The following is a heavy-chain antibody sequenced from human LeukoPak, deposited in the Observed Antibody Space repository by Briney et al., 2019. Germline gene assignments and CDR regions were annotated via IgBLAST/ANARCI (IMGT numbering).Heavy chain of an antibody. CDR2: ISYDGSNK. J-gene: IGHJ6*02. V-gene: IGHV3-30-3*01. D-gene: IGHD2-2*02. CDR3: ARDQIVVVPAAIQWYYYYGMDV. Sequence: PGGSLRLSCAASGFTFSSSWVHWVRQAPGKGLEWVAVISYDGSNKYYADSVKGRFTISRDNSKNTLYLQMNSLRAEDTAVYYCARDQIVVVPAAIQWYYYYGMDVWGQGTTVTVSS. CDR1: GFTFSSSW.